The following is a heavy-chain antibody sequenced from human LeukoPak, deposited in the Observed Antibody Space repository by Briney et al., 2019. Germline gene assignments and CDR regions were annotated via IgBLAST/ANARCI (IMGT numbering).Heavy chain of an antibody. CDR2: IYYSGTT. Sequence: TLSLTCAVSGGSISGGGYSWSWIRQPPGKGLEWIGYIYYSGTTYYNPSLKSRVTISVDTSKNQFSLKLSSVTAADTAVYYCARDRGGSDCNFHFDYWGQGTLVTVSS. J-gene: IGHJ4*02. CDR3: ARDRGGSDCNFHFDY. CDR1: GGSISGGGYS. V-gene: IGHV4-30-4*07. D-gene: IGHD2-21*02.